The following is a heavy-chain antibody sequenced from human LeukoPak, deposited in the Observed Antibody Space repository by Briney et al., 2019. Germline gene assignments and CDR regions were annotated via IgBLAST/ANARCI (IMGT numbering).Heavy chain of an antibody. V-gene: IGHV3-9*01. Sequence: GGSLRLSCAASGFTFDDYAMHWVRQAPGKGLEWVSGISWNSGSIGYADSVKGRFTISRDNAKNSLYLQMNSLRAEDTAVYYCASRGDHDYWGQGTLVTVSS. CDR3: ASRGDHDY. CDR1: GFTFDDYA. CDR2: ISWNSGSI. J-gene: IGHJ4*02. D-gene: IGHD2-21*02.